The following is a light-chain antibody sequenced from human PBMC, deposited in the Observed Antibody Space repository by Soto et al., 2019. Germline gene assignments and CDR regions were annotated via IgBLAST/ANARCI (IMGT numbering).Light chain of an antibody. CDR2: GAS. CDR1: QSISSSF. CDR3: QQYDNSPIT. Sequence: EIVLTQSPGILSLSPWERASLSCGASQSISSSFLAWYQQKPGQAPRPLIYGASSRATGIPDRFSGTGSETDFTLTISRLEPEDFAVYYCQQYDNSPITFGQGTRLEIK. V-gene: IGKV3-20*01. J-gene: IGKJ5*01.